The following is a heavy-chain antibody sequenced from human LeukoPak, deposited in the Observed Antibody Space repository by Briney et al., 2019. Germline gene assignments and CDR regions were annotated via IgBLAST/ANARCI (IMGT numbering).Heavy chain of an antibody. J-gene: IGHJ4*02. CDR3: SRPDLGI. CDR1: GYHFTSYW. V-gene: IGHV5-51*01. CDR2: IYPGDSDP. Sequence: GEALKISFKGSGYHFTSYWIAWVRQMPGKGVEWTGIIYPGDSDPRYSPSFQGQVAVSADKSISTVYLQWSSLKASDTAMYYCSRPDLGIWGQGTLVTVSS. D-gene: IGHD7-27*01.